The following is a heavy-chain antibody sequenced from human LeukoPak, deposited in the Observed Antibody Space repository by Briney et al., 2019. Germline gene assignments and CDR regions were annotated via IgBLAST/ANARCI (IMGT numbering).Heavy chain of an antibody. V-gene: IGHV3-7*03. CDR3: AKASTDYGGNFPYYFDY. Sequence: PGGSLRLSCAASGFTFSSYWMSWVRQAPGKGLEWVANIKQDGSEKYYVDSVKGRFTISRDNAKNSLYLQMNSLRAEDTAVYYCAKASTDYGGNFPYYFDYWGQGTLVTVSS. CDR2: IKQDGSEK. CDR1: GFTFSSYW. J-gene: IGHJ4*02. D-gene: IGHD4-23*01.